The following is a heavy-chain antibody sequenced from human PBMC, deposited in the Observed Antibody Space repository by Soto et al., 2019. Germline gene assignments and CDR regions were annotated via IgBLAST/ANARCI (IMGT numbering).Heavy chain of an antibody. CDR1: GYTFSRYG. CDR2: ISGYSGNT. J-gene: IGHJ4*02. CDR3: ARGGVLLWFGEPLDY. V-gene: IGHV1-18*01. D-gene: IGHD3-10*01. Sequence: QVQLVQSGAEVKKPGASVKVSCKASGYTFSRYGITWVRQAPGQGLEWMGWISGYSGNTNYAQNLRGRVTMTTETSTSTAYKELRSLRSDDTAVYYCARGGVLLWFGEPLDYWGQGTLVTVSS.